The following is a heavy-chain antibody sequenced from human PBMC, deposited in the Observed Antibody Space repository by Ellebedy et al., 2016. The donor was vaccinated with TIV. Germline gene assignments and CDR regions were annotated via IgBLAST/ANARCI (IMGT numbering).Heavy chain of an antibody. Sequence: ASVKVSCKASGYTFTGYYLHWVRQAPGQGPEWMGWINPNSGDTNYAQRFQGRVTMTSDTSISAAYMELSRLRSDDTAVYYCARDLDYIAPNFDYWGQGSLVTVSS. J-gene: IGHJ4*02. V-gene: IGHV1-2*02. CDR3: ARDLDYIAPNFDY. CDR2: INPNSGDT. CDR1: GYTFTGYY. D-gene: IGHD4-11*01.